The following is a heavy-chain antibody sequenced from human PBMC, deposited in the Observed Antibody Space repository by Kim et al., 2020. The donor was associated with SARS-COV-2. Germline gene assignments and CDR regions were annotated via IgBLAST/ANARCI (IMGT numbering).Heavy chain of an antibody. V-gene: IGHV3-23*01. CDR3: AKVVIMDDYNYYYYYGM. J-gene: IGHJ6*01. D-gene: IGHD2-21*01. CDR1: GFTFDIYA. CDR2: ISGGGVNK. Sequence: GGSLRLSCVASGFTFDIYAMSWVRQAPGKWLEWVSVISGGGVNKFYADSVRGRFTISRDNSKNTLFLQMNSLRDEDTALYYCAKVVIMDDYNYYYYYGM.